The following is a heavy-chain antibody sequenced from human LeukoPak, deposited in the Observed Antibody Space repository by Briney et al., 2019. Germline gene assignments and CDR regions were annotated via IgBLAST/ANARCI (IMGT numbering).Heavy chain of an antibody. CDR1: GGSISSYY. CDR3: ARVGGYSSGWYPPLPSYYYGMDV. CDR2: IYTSGST. D-gene: IGHD6-19*01. J-gene: IGHJ6*02. Sequence: PSETLSLTCTVSGGSISSYYWSWIRQPAGKGLEWIGRIYTSGSTNYNPSLKSRVTMSVDTSKNQFSLKLSSVTAADTAVYYCARVGGYSSGWYPPLPSYYYGMDVWGQGTTVTVSS. V-gene: IGHV4-4*07.